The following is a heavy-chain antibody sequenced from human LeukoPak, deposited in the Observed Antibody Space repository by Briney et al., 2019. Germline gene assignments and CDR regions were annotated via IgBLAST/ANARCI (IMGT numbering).Heavy chain of an antibody. Sequence: SETLSLTCTVSGGSISSGSYYWSWIRQPAGKGLEWIGRIYTSGSTDYNPSLKSRVTISIDTSKNQFSLNLRSVTAADSAVYYCARGWELLNDAFDIWGQGTMVTVSS. J-gene: IGHJ3*02. V-gene: IGHV4-61*02. CDR1: GGSISSGSYY. CDR2: IYTSGST. CDR3: ARGWELLNDAFDI. D-gene: IGHD1-26*01.